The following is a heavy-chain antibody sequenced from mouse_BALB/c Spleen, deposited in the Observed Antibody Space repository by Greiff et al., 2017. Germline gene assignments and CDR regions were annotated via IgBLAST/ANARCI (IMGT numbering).Heavy chain of an antibody. CDR3: ARAYGNYGFAY. Sequence: QVQLKQSGPELVKPGASVKISCKASGYSFTSYYIHWVKQRPGQGLEWIGWIFPGSGNTKYNEKFKGKATLTADTSSSTAYMQLSSLTSEDSAVYFCARAYGNYGFAYWGQGTLVTVSA. J-gene: IGHJ3*01. V-gene: IGHV1-66*01. CDR2: IFPGSGNT. D-gene: IGHD2-1*01. CDR1: GYSFTSYY.